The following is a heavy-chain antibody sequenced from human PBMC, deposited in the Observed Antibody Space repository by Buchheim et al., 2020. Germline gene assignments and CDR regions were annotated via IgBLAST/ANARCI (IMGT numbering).Heavy chain of an antibody. V-gene: IGHV3-74*01. CDR3: ARPRKAAGYYFDY. CDR1: GFTVSGYW. Sequence: EVHLVESGGGLVQPGGSLRLSCAASGFTVSGYWMHWVRHVPGQGLVWVSRINSDGGTNYADSVKGRFTISRDNAKNMVYLQMNSLRAEDTAVYYCARPRKAAGYYFDYWGQGTL. J-gene: IGHJ4*02. D-gene: IGHD1-1*01. CDR2: INSDGGT.